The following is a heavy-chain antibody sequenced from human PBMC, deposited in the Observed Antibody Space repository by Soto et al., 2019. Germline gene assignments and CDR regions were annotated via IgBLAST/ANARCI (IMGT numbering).Heavy chain of an antibody. D-gene: IGHD3-3*01. Sequence: RQTTGQGLEWMGWINPNSGGTNYAQKFQGRVTMTRDTSISTAYMELSRLRSDDTAVYYCARENVLRFLYCLGPDDRIRYYSMVASCLLTTSTDS. J-gene: IGHJ5*01. CDR2: INPNSGGT. CDR3: ARENVLRFLYCLGPDDRIRYYSMVASCLLTTSTDS. V-gene: IGHV1-2*02.